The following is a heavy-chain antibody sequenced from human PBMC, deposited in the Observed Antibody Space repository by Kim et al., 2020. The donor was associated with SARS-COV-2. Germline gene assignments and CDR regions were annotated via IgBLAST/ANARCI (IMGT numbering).Heavy chain of an antibody. Sequence: SVKVSCKASGGTFSSYTISWVRQAPGQGLEWMGRIIPILGIANYAQKFQGRVTITADKSTSTAYMELSSLRSEDTAVYYCARGGYYGSGSYLDYYYYGMDVWGQGTTVTVSS. CDR1: GGTFSSYT. CDR2: IIPILGIA. V-gene: IGHV1-69*02. D-gene: IGHD3-10*01. J-gene: IGHJ6*02. CDR3: ARGGYYGSGSYLDYYYYGMDV.